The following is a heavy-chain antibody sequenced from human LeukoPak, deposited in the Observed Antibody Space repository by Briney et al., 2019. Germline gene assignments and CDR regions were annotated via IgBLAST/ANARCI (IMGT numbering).Heavy chain of an antibody. D-gene: IGHD3-22*01. CDR1: GGSISSYY. CDR2: IYYSGST. Sequence: SETLSLTCTASGGSISSYYWSWIRQPPGKGLEWIGYIYYSGSTNYNPSLKSRVTISVDTPKNQFSLKLSSVTAADTAVYYCARGHYYDTRLDYWGQGTLATASS. CDR3: ARGHYYDTRLDY. V-gene: IGHV4-59*01. J-gene: IGHJ4*02.